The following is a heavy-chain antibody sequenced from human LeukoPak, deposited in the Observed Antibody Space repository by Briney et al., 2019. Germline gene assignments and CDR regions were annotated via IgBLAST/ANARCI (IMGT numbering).Heavy chain of an antibody. CDR1: GYTFTSYY. CDR2: INPSGGST. J-gene: IGHJ3*02. D-gene: IGHD3-22*01. V-gene: IGHV1-46*01. Sequence: ASVKVSCKASGYTFTSYYMHWVRQAPGQGLEWMGIINPSGGSTSYAQKFQGRVTMTRDTSTSTVYMELSSLRSEDTAVYYCARDLYDGSGYYPSLRPSYHDAFDIWGQGTMVTVSS. CDR3: ARDLYDGSGYYPSLRPSYHDAFDI.